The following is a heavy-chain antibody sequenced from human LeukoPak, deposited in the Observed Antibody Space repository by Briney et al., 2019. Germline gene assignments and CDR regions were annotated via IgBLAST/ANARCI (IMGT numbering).Heavy chain of an antibody. D-gene: IGHD3-22*01. CDR1: GGSISSSSYY. Sequence: SETLSLTCTVSGGSISSSSYYWCWIRQPPGKGLEWIGSIYYSGSTYYNPSLKSRVTISVDTSKNRFSLKLSSVTAADTAVYYCATHTNNYYDSSGYSDYWGQGTLVTVSS. J-gene: IGHJ4*02. V-gene: IGHV4-39*01. CDR3: ATHTNNYYDSSGYSDY. CDR2: IYYSGST.